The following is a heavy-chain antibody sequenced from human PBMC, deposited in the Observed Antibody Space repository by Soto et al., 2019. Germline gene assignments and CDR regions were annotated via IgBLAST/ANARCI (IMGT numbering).Heavy chain of an antibody. D-gene: IGHD3-3*01. CDR3: ARHIYDFWSGYPTPPFDY. CDR2: IYYSGST. V-gene: IGHV4-39*01. Sequence: SETLSLTCTVSGGSISSSSYYWGWIRQPPGKGLEWIGSIYYSGSTYYNPSLKSRVTISVDTSKNQFSLKLSSVTAADTAVYYCARHIYDFWSGYPTPPFDYWGQGTLVTVSS. J-gene: IGHJ4*02. CDR1: GGSISSSSYY.